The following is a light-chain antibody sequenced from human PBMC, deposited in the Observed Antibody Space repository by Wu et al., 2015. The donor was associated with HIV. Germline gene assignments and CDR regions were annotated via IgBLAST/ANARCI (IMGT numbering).Light chain of an antibody. CDR1: QSISSSY. J-gene: IGKJ2*01. CDR2: GAS. V-gene: IGKV3-20*01. CDR3: QQYGTSPYT. Sequence: EIVLTQSPGTLSLSPGQRATLSCRASQSISSSYLAWYQQKPAQAPRLLIYGASTRAAGIPDRFGGSGSGTDFTLTISRLEPEDFAVYYCQQYGTSPYTFGQGTKLEI.